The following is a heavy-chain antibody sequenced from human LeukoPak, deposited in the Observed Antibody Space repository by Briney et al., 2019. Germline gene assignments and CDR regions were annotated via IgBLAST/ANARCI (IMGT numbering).Heavy chain of an antibody. CDR1: GFTFRSHG. Sequence: GGSLRLSCAASGFTFRSHGMSWVRQAPGKGLEWVSGISASGGSTFYADSVKGRFTISRDNSKNTLYLQMNGLRVEDTAVYYCVREGPRGLAFDIWGQGTMVAVSS. J-gene: IGHJ3*02. V-gene: IGHV3-23*01. CDR3: VREGPRGLAFDI. CDR2: ISASGGST.